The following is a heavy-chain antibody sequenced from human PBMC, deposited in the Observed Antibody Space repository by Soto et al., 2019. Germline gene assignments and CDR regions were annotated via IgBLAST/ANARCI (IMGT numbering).Heavy chain of an antibody. CDR3: ARDGDVWDGYSGDLYYFDY. CDR2: INPNSGGT. Sequence: GASVKVSCKASGYTFTSYDINWVRQATGQGLEWMGWINPNSGGTNYAQKFQGWVTMTRDTSIRTAYMELSRLRSDDTAVYYCARDGDVWDGYSGDLYYFDYWGQGTLVTVSS. V-gene: IGHV1-2*04. D-gene: IGHD5-18*01. CDR1: GYTFTSYD. J-gene: IGHJ4*02.